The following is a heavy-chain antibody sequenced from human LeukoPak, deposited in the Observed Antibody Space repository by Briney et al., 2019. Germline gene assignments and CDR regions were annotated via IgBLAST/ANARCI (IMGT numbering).Heavy chain of an antibody. V-gene: IGHV4-34*01. CDR1: GGSFSGYY. D-gene: IGHD6-13*01. CDR2: INHSGST. J-gene: IGHJ5*02. CDR3: ARETVRSGYSSSRGTNWFDP. Sequence: PSETLSLTCAVYGGSFSGYYWSWIRQPPGKGLEWIGEINHSGSTNYNPSLKSRVTISVDTSKNQFSLKLSSVTAADTAVYYCARETVRSGYSSSRGTNWFDPWGQGTLVTVSS.